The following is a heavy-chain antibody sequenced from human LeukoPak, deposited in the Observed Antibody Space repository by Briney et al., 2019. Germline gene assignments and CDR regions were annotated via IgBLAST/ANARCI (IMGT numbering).Heavy chain of an antibody. D-gene: IGHD6-19*01. V-gene: IGHV3-72*01. J-gene: IGHJ4*02. CDR1: GFNFIDYY. CDR2: IRNKANRYTT. Sequence: GGSLRLSCVASGFNFIDYYMDWVRQAPGKGLEWVGRIRNKANRYTTVYGVSVRGRFTVSRDDSRDSVFLQMDRLKIEDSAVYYCARPFSTAWSGDFFEYWGQGTLVTVSA. CDR3: ARPFSTAWSGDFFEY.